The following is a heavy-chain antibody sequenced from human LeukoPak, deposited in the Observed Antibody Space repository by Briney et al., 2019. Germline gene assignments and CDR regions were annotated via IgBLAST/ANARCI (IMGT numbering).Heavy chain of an antibody. CDR1: GFTFSNAW. J-gene: IGHJ4*02. CDR2: LSSDGNNK. CDR3: AKGLLSNSQRGYFDC. V-gene: IGHV3-30*18. Sequence: GGSLRLSCAGSGFTFSNAWMTWVRQAPGKGLEWVAVLSSDGNNKYSADSVKGRFTISRDNSKNMMYLQMNSLRIEDTAVYYCAKGLLSNSQRGYFDCWGQGALVSVSS. D-gene: IGHD1-26*01.